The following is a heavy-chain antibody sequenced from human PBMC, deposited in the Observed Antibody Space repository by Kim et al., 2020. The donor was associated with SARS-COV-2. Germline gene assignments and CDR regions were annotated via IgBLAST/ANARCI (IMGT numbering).Heavy chain of an antibody. CDR1: GFTFSNAW. CDR3: TTEHLGWELLRDGAGVDY. D-gene: IGHD1-26*01. Sequence: GGSLRLSCAASGFTFSNAWMSWVRQAPGKGLEWVGRIKSKTDGGTTDYAAPVKGRFTISRDDSKNTLYLQMNSLKTEDTAVYYCTTEHLGWELLRDGAGVDYWGQGTLVTVSS. J-gene: IGHJ4*02. CDR2: IKSKTDGGTT. V-gene: IGHV3-15*01.